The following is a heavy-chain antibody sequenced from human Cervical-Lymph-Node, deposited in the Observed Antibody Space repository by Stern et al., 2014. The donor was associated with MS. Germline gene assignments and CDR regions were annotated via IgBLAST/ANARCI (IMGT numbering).Heavy chain of an antibody. J-gene: IGHJ6*02. CDR2: IIPVFGAA. V-gene: IGHV1-69*01. D-gene: IGHD1-1*01. Sequence: QVQLVQSGAEVKKPGSSVKVSCKASGGTFSSQAISWVRQAPGQVLEWLGGIIPVFGAAHYAQKFQGRVTITADESTSTAYMELRSLRSEDTAVYYCARDEIGQTTTHYYYYGMDVWGQGTTVTVSS. CDR1: GGTFSSQA. CDR3: ARDEIGQTTTHYYYYGMDV.